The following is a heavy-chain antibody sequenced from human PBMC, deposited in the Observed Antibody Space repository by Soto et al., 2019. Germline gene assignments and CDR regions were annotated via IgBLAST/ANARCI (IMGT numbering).Heavy chain of an antibody. Sequence: ASVKVSCKASGYAFTSYGISWVRQAPGQGLEWMGWISPYNGNTNYAQKFQGRVTLTTDTPTSTAYVEVRGLTSDDTAVYYCARDPPITGSLRGTPLMDVWGQGTTVTVSS. CDR1: GYAFTSYG. V-gene: IGHV1-18*04. CDR3: ARDPPITGSLRGTPLMDV. J-gene: IGHJ6*02. CDR2: ISPYNGNT. D-gene: IGHD1-20*01.